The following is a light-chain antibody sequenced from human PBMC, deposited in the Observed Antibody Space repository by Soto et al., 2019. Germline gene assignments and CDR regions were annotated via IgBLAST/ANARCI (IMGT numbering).Light chain of an antibody. CDR3: KHYNSYSEA. CDR1: QSISSW. J-gene: IGKJ1*01. CDR2: KAY. V-gene: IGKV1-5*03. Sequence: DIQMTQSLSTMSGSVGYRVTITWMASQSISSWLAWYQQKPGKANKIMIYKAYTLKSGVPSRFSGSGSGTEFTLTIRSMQPDDFATYYCKHYNSYSEAFGPGQKVDIK.